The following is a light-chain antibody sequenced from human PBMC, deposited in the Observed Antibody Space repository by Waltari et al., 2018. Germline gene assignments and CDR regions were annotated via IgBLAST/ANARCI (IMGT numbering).Light chain of an antibody. V-gene: IGKV1D-12*01. CDR2: AAS. J-gene: IGKJ4*01. Sequence: DIQMTQSPSSVSASVGDRVTITCLAIKGISRWLAWYQQKPGKAPKLLIHAASSLQSGVPSRFSGSGSGSDFTLTIHSLQPEDFATYFCQQTKTFPRLTFVGGTKVEIK. CDR3: QQTKTFPRLT. CDR1: KGISRW.